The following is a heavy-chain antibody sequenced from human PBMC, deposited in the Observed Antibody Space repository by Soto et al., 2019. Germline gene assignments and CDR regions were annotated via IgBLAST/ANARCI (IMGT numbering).Heavy chain of an antibody. CDR3: TTAATPLWFGDNVPGSPID. D-gene: IGHD3-10*01. V-gene: IGHV3-15*07. CDR2: IKSKTDGGTT. J-gene: IGHJ4*02. CDR1: GFTFSNAW. Sequence: GGSLRLSCAASGFTFSNAWMNWVRQAPGKGLEWVGRIKSKTDGGTTDYAAPVKGRFTISRDDSKNTLYLQMNSLKTEDTAVYYCTTAATPLWFGDNVPGSPIDWGQGTLVTVSS.